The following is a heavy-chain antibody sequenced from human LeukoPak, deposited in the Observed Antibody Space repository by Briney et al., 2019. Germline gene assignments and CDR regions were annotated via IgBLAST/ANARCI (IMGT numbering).Heavy chain of an antibody. CDR2: TYYRSKWNN. D-gene: IGHD1-26*01. Sequence: SQTLSLTCAISGDSVSNNRAAWHWIRQSPSRGLEWLGRTYYRSKWNNDYAVSVQSRIIINADTSKNQFSLQLNSVAPEDTAVYYCARRSGSYPDYWGQGTLVTVSS. CDR1: GDSVSNNRAA. J-gene: IGHJ4*02. CDR3: ARRSGSYPDY. V-gene: IGHV6-1*01.